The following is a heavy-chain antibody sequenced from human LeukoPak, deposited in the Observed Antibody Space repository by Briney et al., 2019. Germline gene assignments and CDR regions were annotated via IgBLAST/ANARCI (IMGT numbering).Heavy chain of an antibody. V-gene: IGHV3-64D*06. CDR3: VKVTDQLLLDY. CDR2: ISSNGGST. CDR1: GFTFSSYA. Sequence: GGSLRLSCSASGFTFSSYAMHWVRQAPGRGLEYVSAISSNGGSTYYADSVKGRFTISRDNSKNTLYLQMSSLRAEDTAVYYCVKVTDQLLLDYWGQGTLVTVSS. D-gene: IGHD2-2*01. J-gene: IGHJ4*02.